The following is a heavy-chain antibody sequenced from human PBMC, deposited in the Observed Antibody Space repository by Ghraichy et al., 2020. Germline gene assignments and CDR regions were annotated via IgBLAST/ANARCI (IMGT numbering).Heavy chain of an antibody. Sequence: GGSLRLSCAASGFTFSDYYMSWIRQAPGKGLEWVSYISSSGSTIYYADSVKGRFTISRDNAKNSLYLQMNSLRAEDTAVYYCASVTIFGVVRYYYYYYGMDVWGQGTTVTVSS. CDR3: ASVTIFGVVRYYYYYYGMDV. CDR1: GFTFSDYY. V-gene: IGHV3-11*01. CDR2: ISSSGSTI. D-gene: IGHD3-3*01. J-gene: IGHJ6*02.